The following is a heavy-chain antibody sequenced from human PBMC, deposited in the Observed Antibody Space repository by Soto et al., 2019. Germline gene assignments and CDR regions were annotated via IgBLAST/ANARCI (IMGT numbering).Heavy chain of an antibody. V-gene: IGHV1-69*13. Sequence: SVKVSCKASGGTFGSYALSWVRQAPGQGLEWMGGINPIFDTTNYAQKFQGRLTITADESTNTAYMELSSLRSEDTAVYYCARDGHLGQKYYFDYWGQGTLVTVS. J-gene: IGHJ4*02. D-gene: IGHD3-16*01. CDR3: ARDGHLGQKYYFDY. CDR2: INPIFDTT. CDR1: GGTFGSYA.